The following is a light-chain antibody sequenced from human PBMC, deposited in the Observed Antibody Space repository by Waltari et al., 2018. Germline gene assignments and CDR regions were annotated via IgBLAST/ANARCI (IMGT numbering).Light chain of an antibody. V-gene: IGKV3-20*01. CDR2: RAS. Sequence: EIVLTQSPGTASLSPGERVTLSCRASQSVGSSSLAWYQQKPGQAPRLVIYRASSRATGIPDRFSGSRSGTDFSLTISRLEPEDFAVYYCQQHGTLPATFGQGTKVEIK. J-gene: IGKJ1*01. CDR3: QQHGTLPAT. CDR1: QSVGSSS.